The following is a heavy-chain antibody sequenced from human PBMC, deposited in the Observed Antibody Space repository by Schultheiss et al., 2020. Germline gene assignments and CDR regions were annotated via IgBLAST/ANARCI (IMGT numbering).Heavy chain of an antibody. CDR1: GFTFSNAW. CDR2: ISYDGSNK. V-gene: IGHV3-30*18. CDR3: AKDGLGIGGSAFDI. J-gene: IGHJ3*02. Sequence: GGSLRLSCAASGFTFSNAWMNWVRQAPGKGLEWVAVISYDGSNKYYADSVKGRFTISRDNAKNTLYLQMNSLRAEDTAVYYCAKDGLGIGGSAFDIWGQGTMVTVSS. D-gene: IGHD1-14*01.